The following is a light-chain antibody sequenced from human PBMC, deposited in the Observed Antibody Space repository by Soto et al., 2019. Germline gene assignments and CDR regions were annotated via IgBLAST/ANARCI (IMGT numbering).Light chain of an antibody. V-gene: IGKV1-27*01. CDR1: RDIDNS. J-gene: IGKJ1*01. CDR3: QKYNKAPWI. CDR2: AAS. Sequence: DIQVTQSPPSLSASVGDRVTITCRASRDIDNSLAWYQQIPGKAPKRLISAASTLQSRVPSRCRGSGSGTSFTLTITSLQPEDVATDYWQKYNKAPWIFGQGTKVEV.